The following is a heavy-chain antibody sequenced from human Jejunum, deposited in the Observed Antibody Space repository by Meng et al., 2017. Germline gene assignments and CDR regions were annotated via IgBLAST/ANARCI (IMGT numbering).Heavy chain of an antibody. CDR3: ARALGAYGDSGFAY. Sequence: QRQLPQGGAGLLKPPETLALTCAVSGGSLKDFYWNWIRQPPGKGLEWIGEISHSGSTNYNPSLKSRVTISVDRCQNQLSLKLTSVSGTDTAVYFCARALGAYGDSGFAYWGQGALVTVSS. D-gene: IGHD4-17*01. V-gene: IGHV4-34*01. J-gene: IGHJ4*02. CDR2: ISHSGST. CDR1: GGSLKDFY.